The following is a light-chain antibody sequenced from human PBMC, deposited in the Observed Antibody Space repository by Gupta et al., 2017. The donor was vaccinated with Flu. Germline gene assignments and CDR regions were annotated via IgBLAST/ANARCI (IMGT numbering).Light chain of an antibody. V-gene: IGLV3-19*01. J-gene: IGLJ3*02. Sequence: SSELTQDPAVSVALGQTVRITCQGDSLRSYYASWYQQKPGQAPVLVIYGKNNRPAGIPDRFAAYCAATTAFFNTTGDQAEDEAYYYCTYQDSRGIRVFGGGTKLTVL. CDR3: TYQDSRGIRV. CDR2: GKN. CDR1: SLRSYY.